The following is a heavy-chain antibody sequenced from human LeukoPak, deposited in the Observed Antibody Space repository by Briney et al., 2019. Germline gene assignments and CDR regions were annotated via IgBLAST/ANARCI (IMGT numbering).Heavy chain of an antibody. Sequence: SETLSLTCTVSGGSISSYYWSWIRQPAGKGLEWIGRIYTSGSTNYNPSLESRVTMSVDTSKNQFSLKLSSVTAADTAVYYCARWISSSWNYYFDYWGQGTLVTVSS. D-gene: IGHD6-13*01. CDR3: ARWISSSWNYYFDY. J-gene: IGHJ4*02. V-gene: IGHV4-4*07. CDR1: GGSISSYY. CDR2: IYTSGST.